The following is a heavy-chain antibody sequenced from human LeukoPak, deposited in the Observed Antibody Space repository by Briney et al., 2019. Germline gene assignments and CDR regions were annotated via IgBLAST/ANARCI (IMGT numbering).Heavy chain of an antibody. V-gene: IGHV4-39*01. Sequence: SETLSLTCTVSGDSISSSIYYWGWTRQPPGKGLEWIGCIYYNGYTYYTSSLKSRVTIFVDTSKNQFSLKLISVTAADTAVYYCARQGGDTMVRGVVRDWFDPWGQGTLVTVSS. J-gene: IGHJ5*02. CDR1: GDSISSSIYY. D-gene: IGHD3-10*01. CDR2: IYYNGYT. CDR3: ARQGGDTMVRGVVRDWFDP.